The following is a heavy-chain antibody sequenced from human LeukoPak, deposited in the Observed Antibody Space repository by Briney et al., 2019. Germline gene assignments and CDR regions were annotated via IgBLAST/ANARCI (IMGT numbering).Heavy chain of an antibody. V-gene: IGHV3-30*18. J-gene: IGHJ4*02. CDR1: GFTFSSYG. CDR3: AKRFGSWSGIDY. D-gene: IGHD6-13*01. Sequence: GGSLRLSCAASGFTFSSYGMHWVRQAPGKGLEWVAVISYDGSNKYYADSVKGRFTISRDNSKNTLYLQMNSLRAEDTAVYYCAKRFGSWSGIDYWGQGTLVTVSS. CDR2: ISYDGSNK.